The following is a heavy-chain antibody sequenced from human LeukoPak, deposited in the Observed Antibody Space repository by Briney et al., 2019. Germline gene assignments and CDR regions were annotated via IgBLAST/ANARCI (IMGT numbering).Heavy chain of an antibody. V-gene: IGHV1-2*02. Sequence: ASVKVSCKASGYTFTGYYMHWVRQAPGQGREGMGWINPNSGGTNYAQKFQGRVTMTRDTSISTAYMELSRLRSDDTAVYYCARDLQYYYGSGSYFDWFDPWGQGTLVTVSS. J-gene: IGHJ5*02. CDR1: GYTFTGYY. D-gene: IGHD3-10*01. CDR3: ARDLQYYYGSGSYFDWFDP. CDR2: INPNSGGT.